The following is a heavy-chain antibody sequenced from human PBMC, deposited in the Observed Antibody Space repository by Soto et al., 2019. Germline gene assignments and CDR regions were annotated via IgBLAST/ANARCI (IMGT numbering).Heavy chain of an antibody. J-gene: IGHJ6*02. CDR1: GYSFTNYD. CDR2: MNPGNNQH. CDR3: ASSYSNYALIDYYYYGMDV. Sequence: ASVKVSCKASGYSFTNYDIHWVRQAAGLGLEWMGWMNPGNNQHVYTQKFQGRVTITRDTSASTAYMELSSLRSEDTAVYYCASSYSNYALIDYYYYGMDVWGQGTTVTVSS. D-gene: IGHD4-4*01. V-gene: IGHV1-3*01.